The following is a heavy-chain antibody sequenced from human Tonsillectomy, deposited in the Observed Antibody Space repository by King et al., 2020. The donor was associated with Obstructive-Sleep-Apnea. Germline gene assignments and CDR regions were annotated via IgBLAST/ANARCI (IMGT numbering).Heavy chain of an antibody. CDR3: ARSRDGYKPEIMPFDY. CDR2: ISYSGST. CDR1: GGSISGTTYY. D-gene: IGHD5-24*01. Sequence: QLQESGPGLVKPSETLSLTCTVSGGSISGTTYYWGWIRQPPGKGLEWIGSISYSGSTYYNPSLKSRDTISVDTSKNQFSLKLSSVTAADTAVYYCARSRDGYKPEIMPFDYWGQGTLVTVSS. V-gene: IGHV4-39*07. J-gene: IGHJ4*02.